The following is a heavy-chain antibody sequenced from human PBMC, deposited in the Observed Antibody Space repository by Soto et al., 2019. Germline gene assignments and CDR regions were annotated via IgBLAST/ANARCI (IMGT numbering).Heavy chain of an antibody. CDR3: AHRILRTVFGLVTTTAIYFDF. CDR2: IYWDDE. J-gene: IGHJ4*02. Sequence: QITLNESGPTVVKPAETLTLTCTFSGFSLTTSGVGVGWIRQSPGKAPEWLALIYWDDERYSASLKSRLTITKDTSKNQVVLTMASVDPADTATYYCAHRILRTVFGLVTTTAIYFDFWGQGTPVVVSS. D-gene: IGHD3-3*01. CDR1: GFSLTTSGVG. V-gene: IGHV2-5*02.